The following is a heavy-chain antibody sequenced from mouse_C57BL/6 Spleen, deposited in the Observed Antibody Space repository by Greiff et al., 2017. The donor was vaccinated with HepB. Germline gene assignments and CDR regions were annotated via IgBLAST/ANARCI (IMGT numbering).Heavy chain of an antibody. CDR1: GYSITSGYY. J-gene: IGHJ3*01. V-gene: IGHV3-6*01. D-gene: IGHD2-4*01. Sequence: EVKLVESGPGLVKPSQSLSLTCSVTGYSITSGYYWNWIRQFPGNKLEWMGYISYDGSNNYNPSLKNRISITRDPSKNQFFLKLNSVTTEDTATYYCARDGDYDDWFAYWGQGTLVTVSA. CDR3: ARDGDYDDWFAY. CDR2: ISYDGSN.